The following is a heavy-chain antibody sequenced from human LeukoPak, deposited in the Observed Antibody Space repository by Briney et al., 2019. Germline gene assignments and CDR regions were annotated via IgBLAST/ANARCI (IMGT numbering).Heavy chain of an antibody. Sequence: GGSLRLSCAASGFTFSSYEMNWVRRAPGKGLEWVSYISSSGSTIYYADSVKGRFTISRDNAKNSLYLQVNSLRDEDTAVYYCARNPSRVGIDYWGQGTLVTVSS. CDR3: ARNPSRVGIDY. CDR2: ISSSGSTI. J-gene: IGHJ4*02. CDR1: GFTFSSYE. V-gene: IGHV3-48*03. D-gene: IGHD1-26*01.